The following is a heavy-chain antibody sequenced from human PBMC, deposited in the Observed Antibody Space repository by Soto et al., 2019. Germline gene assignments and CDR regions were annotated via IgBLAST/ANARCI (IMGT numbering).Heavy chain of an antibody. V-gene: IGHV3-30-3*01. CDR3: ARLLPGFEGYYFDY. CDR1: GFTFSSYA. Sequence: QVQLVESGGGVVQPGRSLRLSCAASGFTFSSYAMHWVRQAPGKGLEWVAVISDDGSNKYYADSVKGRFTISRDNSKNARYLQMNIRRAEDTAVYYCARLLPGFEGYYFDYWGQGTLVTVSS. J-gene: IGHJ4*02. CDR2: ISDDGSNK. D-gene: IGHD3-16*01.